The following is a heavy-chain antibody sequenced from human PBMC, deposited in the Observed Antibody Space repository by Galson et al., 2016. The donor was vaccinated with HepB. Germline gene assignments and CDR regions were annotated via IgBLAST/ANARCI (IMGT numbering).Heavy chain of an antibody. V-gene: IGHV1-69*13. CDR2: IIPFFGTP. CDR1: GGNFMNYA. CDR3: ARWDAGTTGDYYYGMDV. Sequence: SVKVSCKASGGNFMNYAISWVRQAPGQRLEWMGGIIPFFGTPDYPQKFEGRVTITADESTSTAYMELRSLRSEDTAVYYCARWDAGTTGDYYYGMDVWGQGTTVTVSS. J-gene: IGHJ6*02. D-gene: IGHD1-1*01.